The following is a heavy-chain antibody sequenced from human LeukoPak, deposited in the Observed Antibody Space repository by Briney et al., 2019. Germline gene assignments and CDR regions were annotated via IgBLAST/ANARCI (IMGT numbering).Heavy chain of an antibody. CDR3: ATLLSSSWSFDY. CDR2: IYYSGST. V-gene: IGHV4-59*08. J-gene: IGHJ4*02. CDR1: GGSISSYY. D-gene: IGHD6-13*01. Sequence: PSETLSLTCTVSGGSISSYYWSWIRQPPGKGLKWIGYIYYSGSTNYNPSLKSRVTISVDTSKNQFSLKLSSVTAADTAVYYCATLLSSSWSFDYWGQGTLVTVSS.